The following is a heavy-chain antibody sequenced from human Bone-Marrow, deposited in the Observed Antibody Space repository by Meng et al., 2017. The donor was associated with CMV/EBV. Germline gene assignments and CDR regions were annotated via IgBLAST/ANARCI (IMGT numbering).Heavy chain of an antibody. V-gene: IGHV1-8*01. CDR2: MNPNSGNT. Sequence: GQLVQFGAEVKKPGASVKVSCKASGYTFTSYDINSVRQAAGQGLEWMGWMNPNSGNTDYAQKFQGRVTMTRNISKSTAYMDLSSLRSEDTAVYYCATGVADFEYWGQGTLVTVSS. D-gene: IGHD6-19*01. CDR1: GYTFTSYD. J-gene: IGHJ4*02. CDR3: ATGVADFEY.